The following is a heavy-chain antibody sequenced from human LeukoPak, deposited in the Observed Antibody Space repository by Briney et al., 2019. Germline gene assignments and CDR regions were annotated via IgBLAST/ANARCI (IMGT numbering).Heavy chain of an antibody. D-gene: IGHD3-3*01. V-gene: IGHV1-69*05. CDR3: ATATGEWFLFDY. CDR1: GGTFSSYA. Sequence: SVKVSCKASGGTFSSYAIIWVRQAPGQGLEWMGGIIPIFGTANYAQKFQGRVTITTDESTSTAYMELSSLRSEDTAVYYCATATGEWFLFDYWGQGTLVTVSS. CDR2: IIPIFGTA. J-gene: IGHJ4*02.